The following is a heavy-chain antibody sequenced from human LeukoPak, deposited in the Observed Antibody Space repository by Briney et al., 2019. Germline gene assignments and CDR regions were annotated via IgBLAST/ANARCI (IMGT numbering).Heavy chain of an antibody. J-gene: IGHJ4*02. Sequence: SVKVSCKASGGTFSSYAISWVRQAPGQGLEWMGGIIPIFGTANYAQKFQGRVTITADESTSTAYMELSSLRAEDTAVYYCARVALDSSGDNYGQGAFDYWGQGTLVTVSS. CDR2: IIPIFGTA. D-gene: IGHD3-22*01. CDR3: ARVALDSSGDNYGQGAFDY. V-gene: IGHV1-69*13. CDR1: GGTFSSYA.